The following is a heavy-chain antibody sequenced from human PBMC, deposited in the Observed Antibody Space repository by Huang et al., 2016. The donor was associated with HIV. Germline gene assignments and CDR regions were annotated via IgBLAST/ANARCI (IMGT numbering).Heavy chain of an antibody. CDR2: MNLNSGNR. D-gene: IGHD6-6*01. Sequence: QVQLVQSGAEVRKPGASVKVSCEASGYSFASYDINWVRQATGQGLEWRGWMNLNSGNRGYAQKFQGRVTMTRNTSIGTAYMELSSLRSEDTAKYFCVRGWYIAALPYFDYWGQGTLVTVSS. CDR1: GYSFASYD. CDR3: VRGWYIAALPYFDY. V-gene: IGHV1-8*01. J-gene: IGHJ4*02.